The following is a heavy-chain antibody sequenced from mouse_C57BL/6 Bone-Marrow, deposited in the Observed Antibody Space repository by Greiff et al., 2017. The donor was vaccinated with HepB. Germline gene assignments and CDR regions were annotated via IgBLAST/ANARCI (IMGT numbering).Heavy chain of an antibody. D-gene: IGHD2-2*01. V-gene: IGHV1-55*01. Sequence: QVQLQQPGAELVKPGASVKMSCKASGYTFTSYWITWVKQRPGQGLEWIGDIYPGSGSTNDNEKFKSKATLTVDTSSSTAYMQLSSLTSEDSAVYYCARSTMVTTKENAMDYWGQGTSVTVSS. CDR2: IYPGSGST. J-gene: IGHJ4*01. CDR1: GYTFTSYW. CDR3: ARSTMVTTKENAMDY.